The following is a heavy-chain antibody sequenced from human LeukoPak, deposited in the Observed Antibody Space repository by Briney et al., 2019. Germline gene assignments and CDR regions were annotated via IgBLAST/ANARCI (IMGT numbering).Heavy chain of an antibody. V-gene: IGHV1-8*01. CDR1: GYTFTSYD. D-gene: IGHD3-9*01. CDR2: MNPNSGNT. Sequence: ASVKVSCKASGYTFTSYDINWVRQATGQGLEWMGWMNPNSGNTGYAQKFQGRVTMTRNTSISTAYMELSSLRSEDTAVYYCARVGSGYDILTGYYPMPYDYWGQGTLVTVSS. J-gene: IGHJ4*02. CDR3: ARVGSGYDILTGYYPMPYDY.